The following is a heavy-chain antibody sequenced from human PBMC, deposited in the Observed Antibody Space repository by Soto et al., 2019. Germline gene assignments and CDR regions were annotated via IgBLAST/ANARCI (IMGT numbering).Heavy chain of an antibody. CDR2: TYYRSKWNS. CDR3: VRGQFSAFDC. Sequence: QVQLHQSGPGLVKPSQTLSLTCAISGDSVSRTSVAWNWIRQSPSRGLEWLGRTYYRSKWNSDYAVSVRGRITINPDTSKSQCSLQLNSVTPEDTAVYYCVRGQFSAFDCWGQGTLVTVSS. J-gene: IGHJ4*02. CDR1: GDSVSRTSVA. V-gene: IGHV6-1*01.